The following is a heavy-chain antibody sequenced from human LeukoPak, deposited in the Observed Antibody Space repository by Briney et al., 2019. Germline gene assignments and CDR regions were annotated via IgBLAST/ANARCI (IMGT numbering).Heavy chain of an antibody. J-gene: IGHJ4*02. CDR3: ARGRCGGDCYSGDY. Sequence: PGGSLRLSCAASGFTFSSYAMSWVRQAPGKGLEWVSAISGSGGSTYYADSVKGRFTISRDNSKNTPYLQMNSLRAEDTAVYYCARGRCGGDCYSGDYWGQGTLVTVSS. CDR2: ISGSGGST. D-gene: IGHD2-21*01. CDR1: GFTFSSYA. V-gene: IGHV3-23*01.